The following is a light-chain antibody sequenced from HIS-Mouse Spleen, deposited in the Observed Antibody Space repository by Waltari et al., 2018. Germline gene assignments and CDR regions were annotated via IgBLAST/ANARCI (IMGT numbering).Light chain of an antibody. CDR2: KDS. CDR1: ALPKQY. J-gene: IGLJ2*01. CDR3: KSADSSGTYSVV. Sequence: SYELTQPPSASASPGQTARITCSGDALPKQYAYWYQQKPGQAPVLVIDKDSERPSGIPERFSGASSGTTVTLTISGVQAEDEADYYCKSADSSGTYSVVFGGRTKLTVL. V-gene: IGLV3-25*03.